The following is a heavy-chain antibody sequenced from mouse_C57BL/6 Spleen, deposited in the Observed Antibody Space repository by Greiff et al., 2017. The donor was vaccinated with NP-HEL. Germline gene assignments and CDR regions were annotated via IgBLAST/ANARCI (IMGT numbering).Heavy chain of an antibody. CDR3: ARGASYYSPWYFEV. V-gene: IGHV1-61*01. J-gene: IGHJ1*03. D-gene: IGHD2-12*01. CDR1: GYTFTSYW. Sequence: QVQLQQPGAELVRPGSSVKLSCKASGYTFTSYWMDWVKQRPGQGLEWIGNIYPSDSETHYNQKFKDKATLTVDKSSSTAYMQLSSLTSEDSAVYYCARGASYYSPWYFEVWGTGTTVTVSS. CDR2: IYPSDSET.